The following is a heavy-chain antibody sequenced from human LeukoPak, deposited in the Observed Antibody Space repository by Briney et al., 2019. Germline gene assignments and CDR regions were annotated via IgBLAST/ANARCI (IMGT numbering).Heavy chain of an antibody. CDR2: ISAYNGDT. CDR1: GYTFTAYG. J-gene: IGHJ5*02. V-gene: IGHV1-18*01. D-gene: IGHD6-19*01. Sequence: ASVKVSCKASGYTFTAYGISWVRQAPGQGLEWMGWISAYNGDTNYAQKLQGRVTMTTDTSTNTAYMELRSLRSDDTAMYYCARRGGSGWYLYNWFDPWGQGTLVTVSS. CDR3: ARRGGSGWYLYNWFDP.